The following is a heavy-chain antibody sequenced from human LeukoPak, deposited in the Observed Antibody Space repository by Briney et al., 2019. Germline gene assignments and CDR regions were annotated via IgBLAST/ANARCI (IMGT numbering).Heavy chain of an antibody. Sequence: ASVKVSCKASGYAFTNYDINWVRQAPGQGLEWMGWINTNTGNPTYAQGFTGRFVFSLDTSVSTAYLQISSLKAEDTAVYYCARAAGMVRGVAPGYWGQGTLVTVSS. CDR1: GYAFTNYD. D-gene: IGHD3-10*01. V-gene: IGHV7-4-1*02. J-gene: IGHJ4*02. CDR2: INTNTGNP. CDR3: ARAAGMVRGVAPGY.